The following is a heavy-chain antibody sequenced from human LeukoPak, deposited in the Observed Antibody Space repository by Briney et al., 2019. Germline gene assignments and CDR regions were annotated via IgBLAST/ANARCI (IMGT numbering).Heavy chain of an antibody. CDR3: ARERGTIYGSGSIY. CDR2: ISNDGSNK. Sequence: AVSLRLSCAASGFTFSSYSMHRVRQAPGKGLKWMAVISNDGSNKYYADSVKGRFIISRDTSENTLNLQMNSLRAEDTAVYYCARERGTIYGSGSIYWGQGTLVTVSS. J-gene: IGHJ4*02. V-gene: IGHV3-30*04. CDR1: GFTFSSYS. D-gene: IGHD3-10*01.